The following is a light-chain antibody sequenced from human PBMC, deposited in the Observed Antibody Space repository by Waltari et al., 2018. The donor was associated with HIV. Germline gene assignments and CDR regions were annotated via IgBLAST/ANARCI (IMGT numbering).Light chain of an antibody. CDR3: QQYGSSAPLT. CDR2: GTS. Sequence: EIVLTQSPGALSLSPGERATLSCRASQSVSSRHLAWYQQRPGQAPRLLMYGTSSSATGIPDRFSGSGSGTDFTLTISRLDPEDFAVYYCQQYGSSAPLTFGGGTKVEIK. J-gene: IGKJ4*01. V-gene: IGKV3-20*01. CDR1: QSVSSRH.